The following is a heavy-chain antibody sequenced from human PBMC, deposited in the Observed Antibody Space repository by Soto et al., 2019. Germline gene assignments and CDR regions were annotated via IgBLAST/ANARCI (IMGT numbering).Heavy chain of an antibody. J-gene: IGHJ6*03. Sequence: EVQLVESGGGLVQPGGSLRLSCAASGFTFSSYSMNWVRQAPGKGLEWVSSISSSSSYIYYADSVKGRFTISRDNANNSLYLQMNSLRAEDTAVYYCARDGVAGPLGYYYYYMDVWGKGTTVTVSS. CDR1: GFTFSSYS. V-gene: IGHV3-21*01. D-gene: IGHD6-19*01. CDR2: ISSSSSYI. CDR3: ARDGVAGPLGYYYYYMDV.